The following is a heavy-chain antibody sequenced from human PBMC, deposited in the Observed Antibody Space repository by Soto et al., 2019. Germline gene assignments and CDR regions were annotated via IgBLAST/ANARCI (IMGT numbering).Heavy chain of an antibody. CDR1: GGSISSGDYY. V-gene: IGHV4-30-4*01. J-gene: IGHJ3*02. CDR3: ARLAFGMIVVRGAFDI. CDR2: IYYSGST. Sequence: ASETLSLTCTVSGGSISSGDYYWSWIRQPPGKGLEWIGYIYYSGSTYYNPSLKSRVTISVDTSKNQFSLKLSSVTAADTAVYYCARLAFGMIVVRGAFDIWGQGTMVTVSS. D-gene: IGHD3-22*01.